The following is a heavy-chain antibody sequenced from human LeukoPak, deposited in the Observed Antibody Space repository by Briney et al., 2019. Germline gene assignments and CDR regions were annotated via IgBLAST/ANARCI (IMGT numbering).Heavy chain of an antibody. D-gene: IGHD3-3*01. V-gene: IGHV4-61*02. J-gene: IGHJ4*02. CDR2: IYTSGST. CDR3: ARSPLEYDFWSGRHYYFDY. Sequence: SETLSLTCTVSGGSISSGNYFWSWIRQPAGKGLEWIGRIYTSGSTNYNPSLKSRVTISVDTSKNQFSLKLSSVTAADTAVYYCARSPLEYDFWSGRHYYFDYWGQGALVTVSS. CDR1: GGSISSGNYF.